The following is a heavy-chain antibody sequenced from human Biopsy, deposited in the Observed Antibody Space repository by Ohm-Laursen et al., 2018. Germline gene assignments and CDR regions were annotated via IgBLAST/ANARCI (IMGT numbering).Heavy chain of an antibody. V-gene: IGHV3-30*03. CDR2: ISYDGSGE. CDR3: ARDEKRWDYSNYFSWHFDL. J-gene: IGHJ2*01. Sequence: SLGLSCAASGFTFTSYGMHWVRQAPGKGLEWVAVISYDGSGEYYADSLQGRFTISRDNPKNTVDLQMNSLRAEDTDVYFCARDEKRWDYSNYFSWHFDLWGRGTLVTVSS. CDR1: GFTFTSYG. D-gene: IGHD4-11*01.